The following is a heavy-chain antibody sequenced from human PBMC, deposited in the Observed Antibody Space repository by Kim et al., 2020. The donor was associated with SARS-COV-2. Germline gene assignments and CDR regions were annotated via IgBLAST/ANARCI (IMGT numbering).Heavy chain of an antibody. CDR3: AREGGAFDI. D-gene: IGHD3-16*01. Sequence: GGTNYAQKFQGRVTRTRDTSISTAYMEVSRLRSDDTAVYYCAREGGAFDIWGQGTMVTVSS. CDR2: GGT. V-gene: IGHV1-2*02. J-gene: IGHJ3*02.